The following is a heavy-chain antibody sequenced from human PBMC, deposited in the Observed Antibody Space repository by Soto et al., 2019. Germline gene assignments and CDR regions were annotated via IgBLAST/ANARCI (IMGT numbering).Heavy chain of an antibody. D-gene: IGHD2-15*01. CDR1: GFTFSSYD. CDR2: IGTAGDT. Sequence: GGSLRLSCAASGFTFSSYDMHWVRQATGKGLEWVSAIGTAGDTYYPGSVKGRFTISRENAKNSLYLQMNSLRAEDTAVYYCARSGAGSGGRFNYYYGMDVWGQGTTVTVSS. V-gene: IGHV3-13*01. CDR3: ARSGAGSGGRFNYYYGMDV. J-gene: IGHJ6*02.